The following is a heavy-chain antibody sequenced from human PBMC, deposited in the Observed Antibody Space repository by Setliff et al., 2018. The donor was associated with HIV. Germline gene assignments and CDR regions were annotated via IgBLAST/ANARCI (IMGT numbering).Heavy chain of an antibody. J-gene: IGHJ1*01. V-gene: IGHV4-61*09. CDR3: ARDISEGFFLERASEH. CDR1: GGSITSGNYF. D-gene: IGHD3-3*01. CDR2: IYTDGST. Sequence: SETLSLTCTVSGGSITSGNYFWTWIRQPAGKGLEWIGHIYTDGSTNYNPSFRSRVTISVDSSKNQFSLKLSSVTAADTAVYYCARDISEGFFLERASEHWSQGTLVTVSS.